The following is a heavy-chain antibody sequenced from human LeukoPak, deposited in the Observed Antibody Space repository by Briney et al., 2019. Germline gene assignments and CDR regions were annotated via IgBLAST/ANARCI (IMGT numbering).Heavy chain of an antibody. Sequence: GGSLRLSCAASGFTFSNAWMSWVRQAPGKGLEWVGRIKSKTDGGTTDYAAPVKGRFTISRDDSKNTLYLQMHSLKTEDTAVYYCTTRYYYGSGSYYYYYGMDVWGKGTTVTVSS. CDR2: IKSKTDGGTT. J-gene: IGHJ6*04. D-gene: IGHD3-10*01. CDR3: TTRYYYGSGSYYYYYGMDV. V-gene: IGHV3-15*01. CDR1: GFTFSNAW.